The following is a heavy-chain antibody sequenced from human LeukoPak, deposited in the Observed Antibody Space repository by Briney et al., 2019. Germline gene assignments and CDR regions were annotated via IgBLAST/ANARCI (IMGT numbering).Heavy chain of an antibody. V-gene: IGHV4-59*01. CDR2: IHYSGST. CDR1: GGSINSYY. CDR3: ARTTMVRGTYYMDV. D-gene: IGHD3-10*01. Sequence: SETLSLTCTVSGGSINSYYWSWIRQPPGKGLQWIGCIHYSGSTNYNPSLKSRVTISVDTSKNQFSLMLSSVTAADTAVDYGARTTMVRGTYYMDVWGKGTTVTISS. J-gene: IGHJ6*03.